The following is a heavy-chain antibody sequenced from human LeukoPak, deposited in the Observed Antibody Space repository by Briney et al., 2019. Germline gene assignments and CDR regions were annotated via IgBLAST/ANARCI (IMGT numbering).Heavy chain of an antibody. CDR3: ARQTTSSWYLNRAYMDV. V-gene: IGHV5-51*01. CDR1: GYSFSNYW. J-gene: IGHJ6*03. Sequence: GESLKISCKGSGYSFSNYWIDWVRQMPGKGLQWMGIIYPGDSDTRYSPSFQGQVTISADKSISTAYLQWGSLKASDTAMYYCARQTTSSWYLNRAYMDVWGKGTTVTVSS. D-gene: IGHD6-13*01. CDR2: IYPGDSDT.